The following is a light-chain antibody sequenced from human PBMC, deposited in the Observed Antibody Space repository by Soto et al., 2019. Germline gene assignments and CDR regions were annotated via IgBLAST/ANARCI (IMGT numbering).Light chain of an antibody. CDR1: QGVSSY. J-gene: IGKJ4*01. Sequence: EIVLTQSPATLSLSPGERATVSCRASQGVSSYLAWYQQEPGQAPRLLIYDASNRATGIPARFSGSGSGTDFTLTISSLVPDYFALYYGQQRSYWPPVTFGGGTKVEIK. CDR2: DAS. V-gene: IGKV3-11*01. CDR3: QQRSYWPPVT.